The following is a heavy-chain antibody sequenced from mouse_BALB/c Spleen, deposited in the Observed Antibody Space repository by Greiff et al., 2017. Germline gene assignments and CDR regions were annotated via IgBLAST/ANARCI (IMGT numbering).Heavy chain of an antibody. CDR2: ISSGGSYT. CDR3: ARRTGTWGDFDY. V-gene: IGHV5-6*01. J-gene: IGHJ2*01. CDR1: GFTFSSYG. D-gene: IGHD4-1*01. Sequence: EVHLVESGGDLVKPGGSLKLSCAASGFTFSSYGMSWVRQTPDKRLEWVATISSGGSYTYYPDSVKGRFTISRDNAKNTLYLQMSSLKSEDTAMYYCARRTGTWGDFDYWGQGTTLTVSS.